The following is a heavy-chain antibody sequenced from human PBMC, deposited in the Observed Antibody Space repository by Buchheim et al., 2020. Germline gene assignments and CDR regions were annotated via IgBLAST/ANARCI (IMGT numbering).Heavy chain of an antibody. CDR1: GFTFSSYS. V-gene: IGHV3-48*01. CDR2: ISSSSSTI. Sequence: EVQLVESGGGLVQPGGSLRLSCAASGFTFSSYSMNWVRQAPGKGLEWVSYISSSSSTIYYADSVKGRFTISRDNAKNSLYLQMNSLRAEDTAVYYCARDSYYDFWSGYSLFGYWGQGTL. J-gene: IGHJ4*02. CDR3: ARDSYYDFWSGYSLFGY. D-gene: IGHD3-3*01.